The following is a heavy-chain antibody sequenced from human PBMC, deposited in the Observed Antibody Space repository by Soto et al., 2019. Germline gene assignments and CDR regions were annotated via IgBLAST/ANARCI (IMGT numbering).Heavy chain of an antibody. D-gene: IGHD3-9*01. CDR2: INPSGGST. V-gene: IGHV1-46*01. Sequence: XSVKVSCTASGYTFTSYYMHWVRQAPGQGLEWMGIINPSGGSTSYAQKFQGRVTMTRDTSTSTVYMELSSLRSEDTAVYYCARVFRKTPYYDILTGSGPFDPWGQGTLVTVSS. CDR3: ARVFRKTPYYDILTGSGPFDP. J-gene: IGHJ5*02. CDR1: GYTFTSYY.